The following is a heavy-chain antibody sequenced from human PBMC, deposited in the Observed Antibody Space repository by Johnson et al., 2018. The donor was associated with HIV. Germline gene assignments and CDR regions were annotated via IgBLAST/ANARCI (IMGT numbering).Heavy chain of an antibody. J-gene: IGHJ3*02. CDR3: AKDQWYNWNYVSPDAFDI. D-gene: IGHD1-7*01. Sequence: VQLVESGGGLVQPGGSLRLSCAASGFTFDDYGMSWVRQATGKGLEWVSAIGTAGDTSYPASVKGRVTIPRENAKNTRYVQMNSLRAEDTAVYYCAKDQWYNWNYVSPDAFDIWGQGTMVTVSS. CDR1: GFTFDDYG. V-gene: IGHV3-13*01. CDR2: IGTAGDT.